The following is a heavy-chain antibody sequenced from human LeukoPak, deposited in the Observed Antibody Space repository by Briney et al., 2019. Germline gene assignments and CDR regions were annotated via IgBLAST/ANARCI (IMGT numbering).Heavy chain of an antibody. Sequence: GGSLRLSCSASGFAFSRFAMTWVRHLPGKGLAWVSTISGNGRQTYYGDSVKGRFSVSRDNSKNILYLQMDSLRADDSALYYCAKDANYYDSSGFFIPFDYWGQGTLVTVSS. CDR3: AKDANYYDSSGFFIPFDY. J-gene: IGHJ4*02. CDR2: ISGNGRQT. V-gene: IGHV3-23*01. CDR1: GFAFSRFA. D-gene: IGHD3-22*01.